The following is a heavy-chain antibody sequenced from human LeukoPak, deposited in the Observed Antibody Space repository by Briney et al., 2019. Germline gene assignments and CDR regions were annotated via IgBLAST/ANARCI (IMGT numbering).Heavy chain of an antibody. Sequence: QPGRSLRLSCAASGFSFSNYGMHWVRQAPGKGLEWVAVIWYDGSNKYYADSVKGRFTISRDNSKNTLYVQMSSLRAEDTAVYYCARSNYGGWGYCDYWGQGSLVTVSS. J-gene: IGHJ4*02. CDR1: GFSFSNYG. CDR2: IWYDGSNK. V-gene: IGHV3-33*01. D-gene: IGHD3-10*01. CDR3: ARSNYGGWGYCDY.